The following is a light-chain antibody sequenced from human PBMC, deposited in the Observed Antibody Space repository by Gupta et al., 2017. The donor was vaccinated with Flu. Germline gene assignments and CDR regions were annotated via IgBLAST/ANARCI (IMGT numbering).Light chain of an antibody. V-gene: IGKV4-1*01. CDR1: QSVLYSSNNKNY. CDR3: QQYYSTLSYS. J-gene: IGKJ2*03. Sequence: DIVMTQSPDSLAVSLRERATIHCKSSQSVLYSSNNKNYLAWYQQKPGQPPKLLIYWASTRESGVPDRFSGSGSGTDFTLTISSLQAEDVAVYYCQQYYSTLSYSFGQGTKLEI. CDR2: WAS.